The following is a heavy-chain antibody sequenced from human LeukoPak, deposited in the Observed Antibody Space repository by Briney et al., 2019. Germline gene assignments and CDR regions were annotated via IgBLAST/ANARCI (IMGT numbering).Heavy chain of an antibody. Sequence: ASVKVSCKTSGYTFTNYGISWVRQAPGQGLEWMGWISGYNDNTNYVQKFRGRVAMTADTSTSTVYMELGSLRSDDTAVYYCARDIATVQHQDWGQGTLVTVSS. D-gene: IGHD1-1*01. CDR3: ARDIATVQHQD. J-gene: IGHJ4*02. V-gene: IGHV1-18*01. CDR1: GYTFTNYG. CDR2: ISGYNDNT.